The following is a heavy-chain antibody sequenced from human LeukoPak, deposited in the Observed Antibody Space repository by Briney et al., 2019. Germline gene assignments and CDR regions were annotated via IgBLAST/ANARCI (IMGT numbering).Heavy chain of an antibody. Sequence: GASLRLSCAASGFTFINYAMSWVRQAPGKGLEWVSSITASGGNTYYAYSMKGRVTISRDNPKNTVSLQMTSRRAEDMVVYYCENWGDPDVLPGYYVSDYWGQGTLVTVSS. V-gene: IGHV3-23*01. CDR2: ITASGGNT. CDR1: GFTFINYA. J-gene: IGHJ4*02. CDR3: ENWGDPDVLPGYYVSDY. D-gene: IGHD3-9*01.